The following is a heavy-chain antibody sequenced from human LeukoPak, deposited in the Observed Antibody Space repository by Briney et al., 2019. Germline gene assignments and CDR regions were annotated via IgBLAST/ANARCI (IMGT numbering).Heavy chain of an antibody. V-gene: IGHV3-33*01. CDR2: IWYDGSKT. CDR3: ARSNTGRSDY. D-gene: IGHD1-26*01. CDR1: GFIFSSYG. Sequence: GRSLRLSCAASGFIFSSYGMHWVRQAPGKGLEWVAVIWYDGSKTYYADSVQGRFTVSRDNSKNTLYLQMSSLRDDDTAIYYCARSNTGRSDYWGQGALVTVSS. J-gene: IGHJ4*01.